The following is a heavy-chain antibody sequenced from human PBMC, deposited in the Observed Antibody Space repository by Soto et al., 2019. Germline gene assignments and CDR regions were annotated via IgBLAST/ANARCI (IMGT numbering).Heavy chain of an antibody. CDR1: GGSIRGSY. D-gene: IGHD2-8*02. CDR3: ARSAEVPGANIDY. CDR2: VYYTVST. J-gene: IGHJ4*02. Sequence: SETLSLTGRVSGGSIRGSYCSWILQSPGKGLEWLGYVYYTVSTNYIPSLRSRVSISVDTSKNEFSLRLSSVTAAETAVYFCARSAEVPGANIDYWGQGTQVTVSS. V-gene: IGHV4-59*01.